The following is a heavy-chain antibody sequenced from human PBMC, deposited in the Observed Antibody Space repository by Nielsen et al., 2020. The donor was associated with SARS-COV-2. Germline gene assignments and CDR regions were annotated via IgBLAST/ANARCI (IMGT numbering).Heavy chain of an antibody. J-gene: IGHJ4*02. D-gene: IGHD4-23*01. CDR2: ISWNSGSI. V-gene: IGHV3-9*01. CDR1: GFTFDDYA. Sequence: SLKISCAASGFTFDDYAMHWVRQAPGKGLEWVSGISWNSGSIGYADSVKGRFTISRDNAKNSLYLQMNSLRAEDTALYYCAKLLDYGGNSVSYWGQGTLVTVSS. CDR3: AKLLDYGGNSVSY.